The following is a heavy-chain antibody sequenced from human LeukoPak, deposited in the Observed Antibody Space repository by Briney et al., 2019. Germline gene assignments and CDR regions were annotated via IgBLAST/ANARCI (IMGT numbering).Heavy chain of an antibody. CDR1: GYTCTSYG. V-gene: IGHV1-18*01. Sequence: ASVKVSCKASGYTCTSYGFTWVRQAPGQGLEWMGWISGYNGNTNYAQKLQGRVTMTTDTSTSTAYMELTSLRSDDTAVYYCAMGETVTTPHRDYWGQGTLVTVSS. CDR3: AMGETVTTPHRDY. J-gene: IGHJ4*02. CDR2: ISGYNGNT. D-gene: IGHD4-17*01.